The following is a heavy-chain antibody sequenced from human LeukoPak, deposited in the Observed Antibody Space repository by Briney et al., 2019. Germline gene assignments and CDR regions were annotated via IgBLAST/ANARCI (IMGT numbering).Heavy chain of an antibody. V-gene: IGHV3-30*18. Sequence: GGSLRLSCAASGFTFSSYGMHWVRRAPGKGLEWVAVISYDGSNKYYADSVKGRFTISRDNSKNTLYLQMNSLRAEDTAVYYCAKVFRVATITLCDYWGQGTLVTVSS. J-gene: IGHJ4*02. CDR2: ISYDGSNK. CDR3: AKVFRVATITLCDY. D-gene: IGHD5-12*01. CDR1: GFTFSSYG.